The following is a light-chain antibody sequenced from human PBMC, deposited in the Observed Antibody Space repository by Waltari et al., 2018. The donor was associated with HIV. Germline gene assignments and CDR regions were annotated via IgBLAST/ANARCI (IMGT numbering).Light chain of an antibody. V-gene: IGKV3-11*01. CDR1: QSVSSY. J-gene: IGKJ2*01. CDR2: EAS. Sequence: EIVLTQSPATLSLSPGERATLSCRASQSVSSYLAWYQQQPGQAPRHLIYEASNRATGIPPRFSGSGSGTDFTLTISSLEPEDFAVYYCQQRSNWPPVYTFGQGTKLGIK. CDR3: QQRSNWPPVYT.